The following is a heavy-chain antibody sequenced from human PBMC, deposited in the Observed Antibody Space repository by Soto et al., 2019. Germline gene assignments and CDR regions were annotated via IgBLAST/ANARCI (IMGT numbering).Heavy chain of an antibody. V-gene: IGHV4-39*01. CDR3: ARRGYYDFWSGYYTLSYFDY. D-gene: IGHD3-3*01. CDR2: IYCRGST. J-gene: IGHJ4*02. Sequence: SETLSLTCTVSGGSISSSIYYWGWIRQPPGKGLEWIGSIYCRGSTYYNPSLKSPVTISVDTSKNQFSLKLSSVTAADMAGYYCARRGYYDFWSGYYTLSYFDYWGKGTLVTSPQ. CDR1: GGSISSSIYY.